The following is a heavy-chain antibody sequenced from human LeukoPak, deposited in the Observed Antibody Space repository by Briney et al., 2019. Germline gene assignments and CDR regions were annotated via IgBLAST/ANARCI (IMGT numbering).Heavy chain of an antibody. J-gene: IGHJ4*02. CDR1: GFSFSDAW. CDR3: TTYGSGRKFDY. D-gene: IGHD3-10*01. CDR2: IESKTDGGTT. V-gene: IGHV3-15*04. Sequence: GGSLRLSCAASGFSFSDAWMSWVRQIPGKGLEGGGRIESKTDGGTTDYAAPVKGRFTISRDDSTNTLYLQMNSLKSEDTAVYYCTTYGSGRKFDYWGQGILVTVSS.